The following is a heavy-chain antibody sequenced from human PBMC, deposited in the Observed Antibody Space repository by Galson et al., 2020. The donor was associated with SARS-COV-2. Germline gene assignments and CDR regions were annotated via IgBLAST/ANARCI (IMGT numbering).Heavy chain of an antibody. Sequence: SVKVSCKASGGTFSSYAISWVRQAPGQGLEWMGGIIPIFGTANYAQKFQGRVTITADASTSTAYMELSSLRSEDTAVYYCARCRDGYNPSVYYDYMDVWGKGATVTVSS. CDR2: IIPIFGTA. V-gene: IGHV1-69*13. J-gene: IGHJ6*03. CDR1: GGTFSSYA. D-gene: IGHD5-12*01. CDR3: ARCRDGYNPSVYYDYMDV.